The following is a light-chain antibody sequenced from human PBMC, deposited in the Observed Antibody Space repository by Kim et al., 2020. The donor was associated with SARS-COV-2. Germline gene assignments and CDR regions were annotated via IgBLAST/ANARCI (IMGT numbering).Light chain of an antibody. CDR2: WAS. V-gene: IGKV4-1*01. J-gene: IGKJ2*03. CDR3: QQYYSTPPS. Sequence: RATLNCKSSQTVLYNSNNKNYLAWYQQKPGQAPKLLIYWASIRESGVSDRLSGSGSETDFTLTISSLQAEDVAVYYCQQYYSTPPSFGQGTKLEIK. CDR1: QTVLYNSNNKNY.